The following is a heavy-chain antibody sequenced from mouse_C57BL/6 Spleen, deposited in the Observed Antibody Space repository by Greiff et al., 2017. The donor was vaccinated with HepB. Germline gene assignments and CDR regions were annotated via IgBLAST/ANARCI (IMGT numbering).Heavy chain of an antibody. Sequence: EVKVVESGGGLVKPGGSLKLSCAASGFTFSDYGMHWVRQAPEKGLEWVAYISSGSSTIYYADTVKGRFTISRDNAKNTLFLQMTSLRSEDTAMYYCARLSDSFDYWGQGTTLTVSS. V-gene: IGHV5-17*01. CDR3: ARLSDSFDY. CDR2: ISSGSSTI. CDR1: GFTFSDYG. D-gene: IGHD3-2*02. J-gene: IGHJ2*01.